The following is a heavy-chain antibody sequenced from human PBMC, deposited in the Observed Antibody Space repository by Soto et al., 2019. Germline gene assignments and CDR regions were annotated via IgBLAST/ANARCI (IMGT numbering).Heavy chain of an antibody. J-gene: IGHJ5*02. CDR1: GFIVSRNY. CDR3: ATIRSRGSYDYR. Sequence: GGSLRLSCAASGFIVSRNYMTWVRQAPGEGLEWVSVIYPGGNTYYADSVKDRFTISRDNSKNTVYLQMNSLRAEDTAVYYCATIRSRGSYDYRWGQGTPVTVSS. CDR2: IYPGGNT. V-gene: IGHV3-66*01. D-gene: IGHD5-12*01.